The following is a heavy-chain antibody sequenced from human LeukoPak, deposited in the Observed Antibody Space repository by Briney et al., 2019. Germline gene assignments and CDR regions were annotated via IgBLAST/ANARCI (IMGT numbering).Heavy chain of an antibody. CDR3: ARGGIRYNWNFGSFDI. CDR2: IYSGGST. Sequence: PGGSLRLSCAASGFTVSSNYMSWVRQAPGKGLEWVSVIYSGGSTYYADSVKGRFTISRDNSKNTLYLQMNSLRAEDTAVYYYARGGIRYNWNFGSFDIWGQGTMVTVSS. J-gene: IGHJ3*02. CDR1: GFTVSSNY. D-gene: IGHD1-7*01. V-gene: IGHV3-53*05.